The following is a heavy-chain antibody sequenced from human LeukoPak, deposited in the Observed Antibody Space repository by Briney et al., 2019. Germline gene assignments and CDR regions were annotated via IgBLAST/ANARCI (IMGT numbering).Heavy chain of an antibody. Sequence: PSETLSLTCAVYGGSFSGYYWSWIRQPPGKGLEWIGEINHSGSTSYNPSLKSRVTISVDTSKNQFSLKLSSVTAADTAVYYCVSYCSGGSCYRDYWGQGTLVTVSS. CDR2: INHSGST. CDR1: GGSFSGYY. D-gene: IGHD2-15*01. J-gene: IGHJ4*02. V-gene: IGHV4-34*01. CDR3: VSYCSGGSCYRDY.